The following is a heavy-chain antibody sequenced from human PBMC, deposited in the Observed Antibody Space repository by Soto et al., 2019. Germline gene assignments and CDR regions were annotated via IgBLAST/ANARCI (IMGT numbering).Heavy chain of an antibody. CDR1: GGSISSSSYY. D-gene: IGHD3-22*01. V-gene: IGHV4-39*01. CDR3: ASYYYDSSGYYYVPGVY. CDR2: IYYSGST. J-gene: IGHJ4*02. Sequence: SETLSLTCTVSGGSISSSSYYWGWIRQPPGKGLEWVGSIYYSGSTYYNPSLKSRVTISVDTSKNQFSLKLSSVTAADTAVYYCASYYYDSSGYYYVPGVYWGQGTLVTVSS.